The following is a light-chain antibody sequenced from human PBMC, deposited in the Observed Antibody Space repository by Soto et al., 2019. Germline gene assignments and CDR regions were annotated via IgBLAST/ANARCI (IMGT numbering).Light chain of an antibody. CDR1: QSVKNNY. J-gene: IGKJ4*01. Sequence: EIVLKQSRDTLSLSPGERATLSCRASQSVKNNYLAWYQQKPGQAPRFLIYDASSRATGIPDRFSGSGSGTDFTLTIIRLEPEDFAVYYCQQYGSTPLTFGGGTKVDIK. V-gene: IGKV3-20*01. CDR2: DAS. CDR3: QQYGSTPLT.